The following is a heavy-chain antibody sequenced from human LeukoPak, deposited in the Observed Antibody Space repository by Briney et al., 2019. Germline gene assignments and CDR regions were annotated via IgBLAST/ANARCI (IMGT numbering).Heavy chain of an antibody. CDR2: INHSGST. V-gene: IGHV4-34*01. D-gene: IGHD6-13*01. CDR3: AKAAAGGYYYYYYMDV. Sequence: SETLSLTCAVYGGSFSGYYWSWIRQHPGKGLEWIGEINHSGSTNYNPSLKSRVAISVDTSKNEFSLKLSSVTAADTAVYYCAKAAAGGYYYYYYMDVWGKGTTVTVSS. J-gene: IGHJ6*03. CDR1: GGSFSGYY.